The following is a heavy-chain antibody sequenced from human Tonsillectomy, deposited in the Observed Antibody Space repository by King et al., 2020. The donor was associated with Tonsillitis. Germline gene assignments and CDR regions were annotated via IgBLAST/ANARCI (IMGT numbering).Heavy chain of an antibody. CDR2: ISADGGST. V-gene: IGHV3-43*02. Sequence: VQLVESGGGVVQPGGSLRLSCAASGFTFDDYAIHWVRQAPGKGLEWVSVISADGGSTYYGDSVKGRFTITRDNSKDSLYLQMNSLRLEDTALDYCANYLEMTTNAGTVFDYWGQGTLVTVSS. J-gene: IGHJ4*02. CDR3: ANYLEMTTNAGTVFDY. D-gene: IGHD5-24*01. CDR1: GFTFDDYA.